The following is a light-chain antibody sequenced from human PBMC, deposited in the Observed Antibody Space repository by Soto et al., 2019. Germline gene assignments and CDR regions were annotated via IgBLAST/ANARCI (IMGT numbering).Light chain of an antibody. CDR2: YNN. V-gene: IGLV1-44*01. Sequence: QAVVTQPPSASGTPGQGVAISCSGSSSNIGSNAVNWYQQLPGTAPKLLIYYNNQRPSGVPDRFSGSKSGTSASLAISGLQSEDEADYYCAAWDDSLNGPVVFGGGTKLTV. J-gene: IGLJ2*01. CDR3: AAWDDSLNGPVV. CDR1: SSNIGSNA.